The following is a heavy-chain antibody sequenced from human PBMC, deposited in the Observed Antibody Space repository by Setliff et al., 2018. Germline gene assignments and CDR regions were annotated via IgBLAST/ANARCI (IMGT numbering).Heavy chain of an antibody. Sequence: SETLSLTCTVSGGSISSSSYYWGWIRQPPGKGLEWIGSIYYSGSTYYNPSLKSRVTISVDTSKNQFSLKLSSMTAADTAVYYCARGALEYQLRPFDYWGQGTLVTVSS. V-gene: IGHV4-39*07. CDR3: ARGALEYQLRPFDY. D-gene: IGHD2-2*01. CDR2: IYYSGST. J-gene: IGHJ4*02. CDR1: GGSISSSSYY.